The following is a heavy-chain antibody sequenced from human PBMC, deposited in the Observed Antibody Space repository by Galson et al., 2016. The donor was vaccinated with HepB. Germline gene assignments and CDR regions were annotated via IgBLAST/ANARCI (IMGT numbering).Heavy chain of an antibody. CDR3: ARGAWYGSTEKGY. CDR2: IHYDGIAT. Sequence: SLRLSCAASGLSFSSHDMHWVRQVPVKGLEWVAVIHYDGIATFYADSVKGRFTISRDTSTNTLYLQMTRLPAEDTAVSYWARGAWYGSTEKGYWGQGTRVTVSS. V-gene: IGHV3-33*08. J-gene: IGHJ4*02. CDR1: GLSFSSHD. D-gene: IGHD3-10*01.